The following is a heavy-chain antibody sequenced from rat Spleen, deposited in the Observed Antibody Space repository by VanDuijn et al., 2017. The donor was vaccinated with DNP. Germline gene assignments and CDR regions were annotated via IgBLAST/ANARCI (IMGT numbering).Heavy chain of an antibody. CDR1: GFTFSDYY. J-gene: IGHJ3*01. D-gene: IGHD1-11*01. V-gene: IGHV5-22*01. CDR2: IGSPAYAP. Sequence: EVQLVESGGGLVQPGRSLKLSCAASGFTFSDYYMAWVRQAPAKGLEWVACIGSPAYAPYYADSVKGRFTISRDNAKSTLYLQMNSLRSEDTATYYCATLTTEGIVRIPWFAYWGQGTLVTVSS. CDR3: ATLTTEGIVRIPWFAY.